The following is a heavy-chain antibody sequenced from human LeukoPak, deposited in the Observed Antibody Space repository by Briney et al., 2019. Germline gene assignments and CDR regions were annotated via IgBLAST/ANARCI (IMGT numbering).Heavy chain of an antibody. CDR1: GGSINSGDSY. CDR2: ISYSGTP. Sequence: SETQSLTCTVSGGSINSGDSYWSWIRQPPGKSLEWIGYISYSGTPYYNPSLRGRVAISGDTSDNQFFLRLGSVTAADTAVYYCARVPYGSGTYYFDYWGQGILVTVSS. CDR3: ARVPYGSGTYYFDY. V-gene: IGHV4-30-4*01. D-gene: IGHD3-10*01. J-gene: IGHJ4*02.